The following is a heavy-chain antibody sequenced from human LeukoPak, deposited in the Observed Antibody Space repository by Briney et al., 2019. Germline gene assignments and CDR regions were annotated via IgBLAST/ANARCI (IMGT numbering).Heavy chain of an antibody. Sequence: GGSLRLSCGASGFTFSSYGMHWVRQAPGKGLEWVAFIRYDGSEKYYADSVRGRFTISRDNSKNTLYLQMNSLRAEDTAVYYCAKGYSGSYYEYYYYYMDVWGKGTTVTVS. CDR2: IRYDGSEK. CDR3: AKGYSGSYYEYYYYYMDV. CDR1: GFTFSSYG. J-gene: IGHJ6*03. D-gene: IGHD1-26*01. V-gene: IGHV3-30*02.